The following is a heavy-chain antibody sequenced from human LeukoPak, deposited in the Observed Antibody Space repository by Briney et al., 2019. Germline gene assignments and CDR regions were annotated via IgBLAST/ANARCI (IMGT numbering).Heavy chain of an antibody. CDR1: GFTFSIYW. Sequence: PGGSLRLSCAASGFTFSIYWMSWVRQAPGKGLEWVANINQDGSQKYYVDSVKGRFTISRDNAKNSLYLQMNSLRAEDTAVYYCAKGIYSSGWSYFDYWGHGTLVTVSS. CDR3: AKGIYSSGWSYFDY. D-gene: IGHD6-19*01. J-gene: IGHJ4*01. CDR2: INQDGSQK. V-gene: IGHV3-7*03.